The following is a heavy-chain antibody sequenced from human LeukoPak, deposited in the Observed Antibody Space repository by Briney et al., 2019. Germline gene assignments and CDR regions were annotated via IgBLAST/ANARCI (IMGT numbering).Heavy chain of an antibody. J-gene: IGHJ3*02. CDR2: IYPGDSDT. Sequence: GKSLKISCKGSGYSFTSYWIGWVRQMPGKGLEWMGFIYPGDSDTRYSPSFQGQVTISADKSISTAYLQWSSLKASDTAMYYCARRGYCSSTSCYMHAFDIWGQGTMVTVSS. V-gene: IGHV5-51*01. CDR1: GYSFTSYW. D-gene: IGHD2-2*02. CDR3: ARRGYCSSTSCYMHAFDI.